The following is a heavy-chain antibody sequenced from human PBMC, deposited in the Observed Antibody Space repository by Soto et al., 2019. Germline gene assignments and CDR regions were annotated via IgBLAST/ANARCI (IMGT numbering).Heavy chain of an antibody. CDR2: ISWNSGSI. J-gene: IGHJ4*02. V-gene: IGHV3-9*01. Sequence: EVQLVESGGGLVQPGRSLRLSRAASGFTFDDYAMHWVRQAPGKGLEWVSGISWNSGSIGYADSVKGRFTISRDNAKNSLYLQMNSLRAEDTALYYCAKDIRVDIAVAGFDYWGQGTLVTVSS. D-gene: IGHD6-19*01. CDR1: GFTFDDYA. CDR3: AKDIRVDIAVAGFDY.